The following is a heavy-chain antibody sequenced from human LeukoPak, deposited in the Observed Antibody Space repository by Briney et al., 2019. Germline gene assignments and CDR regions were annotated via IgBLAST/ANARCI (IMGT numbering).Heavy chain of an antibody. V-gene: IGHV3-43*02. CDR3: AVPFHSGRYYAFDY. CDR2: ISGDGGST. CDR1: GFTFSSYA. J-gene: IGHJ4*02. D-gene: IGHD1-26*01. Sequence: GGSLRLSCAASGFTFSSYAMHWVRQAPGKGLEWVSLISGDGGSTYYADSVKGRFTISRDNSKNSLYLQMNSLRTEDTALYYCAVPFHSGRYYAFDYWGQGTLVTVSS.